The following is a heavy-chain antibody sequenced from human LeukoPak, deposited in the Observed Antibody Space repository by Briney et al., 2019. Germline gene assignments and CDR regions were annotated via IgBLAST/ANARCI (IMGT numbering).Heavy chain of an antibody. V-gene: IGHV3-21*01. CDR1: GFTFSSYS. CDR2: ISSSASYI. D-gene: IGHD3-3*01. J-gene: IGHJ5*02. Sequence: GGSLRLSCAASGFTFSSYSMNWVRQAPGKGLEWVSSISSSASYIYYADSVKGRFTISRDNAKNSLYLQMNSLRAEDTAVYYCARVYSTIFGVVRNWFDPWGQGTLVTVSS. CDR3: ARVYSTIFGVVRNWFDP.